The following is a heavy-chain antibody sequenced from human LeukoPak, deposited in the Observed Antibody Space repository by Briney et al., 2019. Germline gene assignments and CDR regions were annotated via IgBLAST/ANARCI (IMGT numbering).Heavy chain of an antibody. Sequence: PGGSLRLSCAASGFTFSNFAMHWVRQGPGEGLEWIGVISNDGTTKYYADSVRGRFTISRDNSKNTLYVLMNSLRPGDTAVYFCARDTGSPYSSSWYGAVDYWGQGTLVTVSS. CDR1: GFTFSNFA. V-gene: IGHV3-30-3*01. J-gene: IGHJ4*02. CDR3: ARDTGSPYSSSWYGAVDY. D-gene: IGHD6-13*01. CDR2: ISNDGTTK.